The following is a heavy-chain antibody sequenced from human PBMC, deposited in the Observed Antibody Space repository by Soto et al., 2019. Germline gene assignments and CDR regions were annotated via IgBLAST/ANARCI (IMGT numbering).Heavy chain of an antibody. CDR2: ISAYNGNT. J-gene: IGHJ6*02. V-gene: IGHV1-18*01. D-gene: IGHD6-13*01. CDR1: GYTFTSYG. Sequence: ASVKVSCKASGYTFTSYGISWVRQAPGQGLEWMGWISAYNGNTNYAQKLQGRVTMTTDTSTSTAYMELRSLRSDDTAVYYCARGEGIAAAGNYYYYYGMDVWGQGTTVTVSS. CDR3: ARGEGIAAAGNYYYYYGMDV.